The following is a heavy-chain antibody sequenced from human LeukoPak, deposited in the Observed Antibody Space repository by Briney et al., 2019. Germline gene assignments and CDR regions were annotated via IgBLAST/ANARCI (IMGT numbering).Heavy chain of an antibody. CDR2: IIPIFGTA. CDR3: ARGRTPYYYDSSGYFDY. J-gene: IGHJ4*02. V-gene: IGHV1-69*05. D-gene: IGHD3-22*01. CDR1: GGTFSSYA. Sequence: SSVKVSCKASGGTFSSYAISWVRQAPGQGLEWMGRIIPIFGTANYAQKFQGRVTITTDESTSTAYMELSSLRSEDTAVYYCARGRTPYYYDSSGYFDYWGQGTLVTVSS.